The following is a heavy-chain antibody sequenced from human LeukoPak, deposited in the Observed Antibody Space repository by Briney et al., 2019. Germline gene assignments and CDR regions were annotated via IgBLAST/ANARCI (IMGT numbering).Heavy chain of an antibody. CDR2: ISWDGGST. D-gene: IGHD6-13*01. Sequence: GGSLRLSCAASGFTFDDYTMHWVRQAPGKALKWVSHISWDGGSTYYADSVKGRFTISRDNSKNSLYLQMNSLRTEDTALYYCAKDSSVSGSSFPLDWGQGTMVTVSS. V-gene: IGHV3-43*01. CDR1: GFTFDDYT. CDR3: AKDSSVSGSSFPLD. J-gene: IGHJ3*01.